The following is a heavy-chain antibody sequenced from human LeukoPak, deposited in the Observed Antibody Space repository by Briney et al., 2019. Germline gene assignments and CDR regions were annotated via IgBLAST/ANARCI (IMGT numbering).Heavy chain of an antibody. J-gene: IGHJ4*02. Sequence: GGSLRLSCAASGFTFSTYAMSWVRQAPWKGLEWVSAISGSGGSTYYADSVKGRFTISRDNPKNTLYLQMNSLSAEDTAIYYCAKGMGGFDYWGQGTLVTVSS. CDR2: ISGSGGST. V-gene: IGHV3-23*01. D-gene: IGHD1-26*01. CDR1: GFTFSTYA. CDR3: AKGMGGFDY.